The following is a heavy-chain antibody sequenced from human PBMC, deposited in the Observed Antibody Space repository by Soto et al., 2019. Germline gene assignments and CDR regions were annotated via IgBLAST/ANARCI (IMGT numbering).Heavy chain of an antibody. Sequence: EVQLLESGGGLVQPGGSLRLSCAASGFTFSSYAMSWVRQAPGKGLEWVSAISGSGGSTYYADSVKGRFTISRDNSTSTLYLQMNSLRAEDTAVYYCAKDRIAVAGGASDYWGQGTLVTVSS. CDR3: AKDRIAVAGGASDY. D-gene: IGHD6-19*01. CDR1: GFTFSSYA. V-gene: IGHV3-23*01. J-gene: IGHJ4*02. CDR2: ISGSGGST.